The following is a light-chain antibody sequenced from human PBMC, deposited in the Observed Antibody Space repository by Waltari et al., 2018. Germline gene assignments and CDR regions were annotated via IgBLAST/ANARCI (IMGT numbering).Light chain of an antibody. CDR3: QTWDTEVVV. J-gene: IGLJ2*01. CDR1: SGHTSYA. Sequence: QLVVTQSPSASASLGASVKLTCTLSSGHTSYAIAWHHQQSEKGPRFLMRVNSDGGHTKGDGSPDRFSGSSSGAERYLTISSVQSEDEGDYYCQTWDTEVVVFGGGTKVTVL. CDR2: VNSDGGH. V-gene: IGLV4-69*01.